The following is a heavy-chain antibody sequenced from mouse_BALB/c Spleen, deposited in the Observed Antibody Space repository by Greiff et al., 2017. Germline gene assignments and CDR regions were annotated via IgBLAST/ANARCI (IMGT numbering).Heavy chain of an antibody. CDR3: ARAIYDGYSYYAMDY. CDR1: GFTFSSYA. V-gene: IGHV5-6-5*01. D-gene: IGHD2-3*01. J-gene: IGHJ4*01. Sequence: EVKLMESGGGLVKPGGSLKLSCAASGFTFSSYAMSWVRQTPEKRLEWVASISSGGSTYYPVSVKGRFTISIDNARNILYLQMSSLRSEDTAMYYCARAIYDGYSYYAMDYWGQGTSVTVSS. CDR2: ISSGGST.